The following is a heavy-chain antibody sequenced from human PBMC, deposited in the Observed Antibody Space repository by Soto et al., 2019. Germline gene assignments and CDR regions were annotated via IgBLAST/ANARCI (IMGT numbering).Heavy chain of an antibody. J-gene: IGHJ6*03. D-gene: IGHD2-2*01. CDR1: GGSISSYY. Sequence: SETLSLTCTVSGGSISSYYWSWIRQPPGKGLEWIGYIYYSGSTNYNPSLKSRVTISVDTSKNQFSLKLSSVTAADTAVYYCARDRPPVVPAAIYSSYMDVWGKGTTVTVSS. CDR2: IYYSGST. V-gene: IGHV4-59*01. CDR3: ARDRPPVVPAAIYSSYMDV.